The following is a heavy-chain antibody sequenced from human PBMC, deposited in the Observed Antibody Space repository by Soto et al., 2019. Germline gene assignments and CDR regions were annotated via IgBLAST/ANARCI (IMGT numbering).Heavy chain of an antibody. CDR3: AREGDHEYFDL. Sequence: QVQLVQSGAEVKKPGSSVKVSCKASGGAFGSDPISWVRQAPGQGPEWIGGIIPMLDLVNFAHKFQGRLTITADEYTSTTYMELSSLRSEDTAVYYCAREGDHEYFDLWGQGTLVTVSS. CDR2: IIPMLDLV. CDR1: GGAFGSDP. V-gene: IGHV1-69*01. J-gene: IGHJ4*02.